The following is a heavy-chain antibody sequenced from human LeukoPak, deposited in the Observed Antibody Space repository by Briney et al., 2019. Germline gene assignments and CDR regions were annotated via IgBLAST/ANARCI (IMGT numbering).Heavy chain of an antibody. CDR3: ARHSRTKPRFFDY. CDR2: IYYSGST. J-gene: IGHJ4*02. D-gene: IGHD1-14*01. V-gene: IGHV4-39*01. Sequence: PSETLSLTCTVSGGSISSSRYYWGWIRQPPGKGLEWIGNIYYSGSTYYNPSLKSRVTISVDTSKNQFSLKLSSVTAADTAVYYCARHSRTKPRFFDYWGQGTLVTVPS. CDR1: GGSISSSRYY.